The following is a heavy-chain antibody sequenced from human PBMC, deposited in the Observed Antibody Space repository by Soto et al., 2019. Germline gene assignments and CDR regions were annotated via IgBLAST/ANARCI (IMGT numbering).Heavy chain of an antibody. Sequence: QVQLVQSGAEVKKPGASVKVSCKASGYTFTSYAMHWVRQAPGQRLEWMGWINAGNGNTKYSQKFQGRVTITRDTYASTAYMELSSLRSEDTAVYYCARDHSSGWYWYFDLWGRGTLVTVSS. CDR3: ARDHSSGWYWYFDL. D-gene: IGHD2-15*01. CDR1: GYTFTSYA. CDR2: INAGNGNT. V-gene: IGHV1-3*01. J-gene: IGHJ2*01.